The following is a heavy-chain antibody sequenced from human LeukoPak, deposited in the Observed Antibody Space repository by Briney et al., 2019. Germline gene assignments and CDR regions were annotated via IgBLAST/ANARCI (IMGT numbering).Heavy chain of an antibody. CDR2: FYYSDSGT. CDR1: GYTFTSYW. D-gene: IGHD3-22*01. CDR3: ARHSYYDSSGYYPPLGFDY. Sequence: GESLKISCKGSGYTFTSYWIGWVRQMPGKGLEWMGIFYYSDSGTRYTPSFQGQGTISADKSISTAFLQWSSLKASDTAMYYCARHSYYDSSGYYPPLGFDYWGQGTLVTVSS. V-gene: IGHV5-51*01. J-gene: IGHJ4*02.